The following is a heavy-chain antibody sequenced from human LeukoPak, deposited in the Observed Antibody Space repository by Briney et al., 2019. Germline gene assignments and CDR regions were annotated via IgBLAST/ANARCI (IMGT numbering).Heavy chain of an antibody. CDR2: ISSSSSYI. CDR1: GFTFSSYS. Sequence: GGSLRLSCAASGFTFSSYSMNWVRQAPGKGLEWVSSISSSSSYIYYADSVKGRFTISRDNAKNSLYLQMNSLRAEDTAVYYCARGGITMVQGVINGWGQGTLVTVSS. V-gene: IGHV3-21*01. D-gene: IGHD3-10*01. J-gene: IGHJ4*02. CDR3: ARGGITMVQGVING.